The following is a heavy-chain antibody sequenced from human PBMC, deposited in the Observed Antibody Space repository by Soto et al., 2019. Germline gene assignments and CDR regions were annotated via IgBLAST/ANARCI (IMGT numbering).Heavy chain of an antibody. J-gene: IGHJ4*02. V-gene: IGHV3-30*18. CDR3: AKGVSSGYYY. Sequence: GGSLRLSCAASGFTFSSYGMHWVRQAPGKGLEWVAVISYDGSNKYYADSVKGRFTISRDNSKNTLYLQMNSLRAEDTAVYYCAKGVSSGYYYWGQGTLVTVSS. CDR1: GFTFSSYG. CDR2: ISYDGSNK. D-gene: IGHD3-22*01.